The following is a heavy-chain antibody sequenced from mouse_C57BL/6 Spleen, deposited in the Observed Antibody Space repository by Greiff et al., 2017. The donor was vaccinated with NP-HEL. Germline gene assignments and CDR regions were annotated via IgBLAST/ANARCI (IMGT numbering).Heavy chain of an antibody. J-gene: IGHJ3*01. CDR1: GYTFTSYG. CDR2: IYPRSGNT. CDR3: ARASTVVAKEAWFAY. Sequence: VQLQRSGAELARPGASVKLSCKASGYTFTSYGISWVKQRTGQGLEWIGEIYPRSGNTYYNEKFKGKATLTADKSSSTAYMELRSLTSEDSAVYFCARASTVVAKEAWFAYWGQGTLVTVSA. D-gene: IGHD1-1*01. V-gene: IGHV1-81*01.